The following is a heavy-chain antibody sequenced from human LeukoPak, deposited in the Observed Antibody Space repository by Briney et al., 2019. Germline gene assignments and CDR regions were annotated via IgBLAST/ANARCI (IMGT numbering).Heavy chain of an antibody. CDR3: ARDSDEYGDSHIDY. D-gene: IGHD4-17*01. J-gene: IGHJ4*02. V-gene: IGHV3-33*01. CDR1: GFTFSNFG. Sequence: GRSLRFSCAASGFTFSNFGLYWVRQHPGKGLEWVALIWNDGSHKYYDDSVKDRFTISRDNSQSTLHLQMNNLRAEDTAFYYCARDSDEYGDSHIDYWGQGTLVTVSS. CDR2: IWNDGSHK.